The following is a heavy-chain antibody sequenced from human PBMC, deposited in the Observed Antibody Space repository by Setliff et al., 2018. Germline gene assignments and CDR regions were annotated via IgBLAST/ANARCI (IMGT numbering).Heavy chain of an antibody. CDR3: ARERMYYNFWSGYSDY. CDR1: GGSISSSSYY. Sequence: SETLSLTCTVSGGSISSSSYYWGWIRQPPGKGLEWIGSIYYSGSSYYNPSLKSRVTISVDTSKNQFSLKLSSVTAADTAVYYCARERMYYNFWSGYSDYWGQGTLVTVSS. CDR2: IYYSGSS. V-gene: IGHV4-39*07. J-gene: IGHJ4*02. D-gene: IGHD3-3*01.